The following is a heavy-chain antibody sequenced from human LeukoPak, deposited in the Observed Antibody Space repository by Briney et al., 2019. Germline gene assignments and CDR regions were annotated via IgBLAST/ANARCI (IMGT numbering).Heavy chain of an antibody. CDR3: ARDVESGRGYYY. CDR1: GGSISSGGYY. Sequence: SQTLSLTCTVSGGSISSGGYYWSWIRQHPGKGLEWIGYIYYSGTTYYNPSLKSRVTTSMDTSKNQFSLKVSSVTAADTAVYYCARDVESGRGYYYWGQGILVTVSS. J-gene: IGHJ4*02. D-gene: IGHD2-15*01. CDR2: IYYSGTT. V-gene: IGHV4-31*03.